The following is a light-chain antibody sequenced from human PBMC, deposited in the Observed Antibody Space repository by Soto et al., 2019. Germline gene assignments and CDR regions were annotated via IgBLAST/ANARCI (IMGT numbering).Light chain of an antibody. CDR1: QSISTY. CDR2: DAS. J-gene: IGKJ1*01. V-gene: IGKV3-20*01. CDR3: QQYGSSPWT. Sequence: EIVLTPSPATLSLSPGERAALSCRASQSISTYLAWYQQKPGQAPRLFIYDASSRATGIPDRFSGSGSGTDFTLTISRLEPEDFAVYYCQQYGSSPWTFGQGTKVDIK.